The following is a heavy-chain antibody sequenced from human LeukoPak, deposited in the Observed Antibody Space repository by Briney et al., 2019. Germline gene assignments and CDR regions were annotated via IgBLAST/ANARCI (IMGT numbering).Heavy chain of an antibody. CDR1: GYTFTTYG. V-gene: IGHV1-18*01. D-gene: IGHD3-22*01. Sequence: GASVKVSCKASGYTFTTYGISWVRQAPGQGLEWMGWVSGNDGNTNYAQKLQGRVTMTTDTSTNTAYMELRSLRSDDTAVYYCARELDSNDRYYYYGMDVWGQGTTVTVSS. J-gene: IGHJ6*02. CDR3: ARELDSNDRYYYYGMDV. CDR2: VSGNDGNT.